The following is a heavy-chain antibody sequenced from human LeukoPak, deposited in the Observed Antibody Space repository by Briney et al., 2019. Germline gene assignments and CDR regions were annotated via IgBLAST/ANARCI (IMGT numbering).Heavy chain of an antibody. Sequence: GGSLRLSCAASGFTFSSYSMHRVRQAPGRGPEYVAAISSRGTTTHYGDSVQGRFIVSRDNSNYTLYLQMAGLRPDDSGMYFCARKGSGGWDDYWGRGTLVAVSS. J-gene: IGHJ4*02. V-gene: IGHV3-64*02. D-gene: IGHD1-26*01. CDR1: GFTFSSYS. CDR3: ARKGSGGWDDY. CDR2: ISSRGTTT.